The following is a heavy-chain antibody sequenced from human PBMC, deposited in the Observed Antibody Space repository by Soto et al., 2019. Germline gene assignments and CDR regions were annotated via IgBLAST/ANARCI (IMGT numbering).Heavy chain of an antibody. D-gene: IGHD3-10*01. Sequence: QVQLRQWGAGLLKPSETLSLTCGVYGGSFTGYYWTWIRQPPGERLEWIGEMNHDGITNYNPSLKSRVAITLDTSKNQFSLRLTSVTAADTAVYFWARGEAYLLEVTFYYHGMDVWGQGTTVTVSS. V-gene: IGHV4-34*01. CDR3: ARGEAYLLEVTFYYHGMDV. J-gene: IGHJ6*02. CDR2: MNHDGIT. CDR1: GGSFTGYY.